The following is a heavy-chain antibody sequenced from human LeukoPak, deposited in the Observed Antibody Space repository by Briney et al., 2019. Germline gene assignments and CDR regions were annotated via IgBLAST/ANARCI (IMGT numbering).Heavy chain of an antibody. D-gene: IGHD3-22*01. Sequence: SETLSLTCTVSGYSISSGYDWGWIRQQPGKGLEWIGSIYYRRTTYYNPTLKSRVTISVNTANNQLSLRLSSVIAADAAVYYCARVPYYYDSSGYYYAYYFDYWGQGTLVTVSS. J-gene: IGHJ4*02. CDR2: IYYRRTT. CDR3: ARVPYYYDSSGYYYAYYFDY. CDR1: GYSISSGYD. V-gene: IGHV4-38-2*02.